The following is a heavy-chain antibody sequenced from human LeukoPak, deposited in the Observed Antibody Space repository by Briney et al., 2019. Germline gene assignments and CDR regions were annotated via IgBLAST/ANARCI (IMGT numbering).Heavy chain of an antibody. CDR3: AKAASSSWPSYYYGMDV. J-gene: IGHJ6*02. D-gene: IGHD6-13*01. CDR2: ITASGGNT. CDR1: GFIFSSYS. Sequence: GRSLRLSCAASGFIFSSYSMSWVRQAPGMGLEWVSVITASGGNTYYADTVKGWFTISKDNSKNTVYLQMSSLRVDDTAVYYCAKAASSSWPSYYYGMDVWGQGTTVTVSS. V-gene: IGHV3-23*01.